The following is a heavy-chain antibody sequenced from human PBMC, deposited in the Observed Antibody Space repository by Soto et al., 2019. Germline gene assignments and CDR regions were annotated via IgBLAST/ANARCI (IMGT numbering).Heavy chain of an antibody. CDR3: GYLPDYYYGMDV. Sequence: QVQLVQSGAEVKKPGSSVKVSCKASGGTFSSYAISWVRQAPGQGLEWMGGIIPIFGTANYAQKFQGRVTITADESTSTDYMELSSLRSEDTAVYYCGYLPDYYYGMDVWGQGTTVTGSS. D-gene: IGHD2-15*01. V-gene: IGHV1-69*12. J-gene: IGHJ6*02. CDR1: GGTFSSYA. CDR2: IIPIFGTA.